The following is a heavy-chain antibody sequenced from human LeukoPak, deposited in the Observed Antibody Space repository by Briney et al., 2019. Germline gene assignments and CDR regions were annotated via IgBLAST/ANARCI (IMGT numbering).Heavy chain of an antibody. V-gene: IGHV3-66*01. J-gene: IGHJ4*02. D-gene: IGHD6-19*01. Sequence: GGSLRLSCAASGFTVSSNYMSWVRQAPGKGLEWVSVIYSGGSTYYADSVKGRFTISRDNSKNTLYLQMNSLRAEDTAVYYCARDLSSGWYTYWGQGTLVTVSS. CDR3: ARDLSSGWYTY. CDR2: IYSGGST. CDR1: GFTVSSNY.